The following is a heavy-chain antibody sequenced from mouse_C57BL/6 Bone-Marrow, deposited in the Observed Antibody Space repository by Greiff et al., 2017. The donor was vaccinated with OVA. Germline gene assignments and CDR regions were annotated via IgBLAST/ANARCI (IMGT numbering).Heavy chain of an antibody. CDR2: ISSGSSTI. CDR3: ARPVIYDGYFYFDY. Sequence: EVQGVESGGGLVKPGGSLKLSCAASGFTFSDYGMHWVRQAPEKGLEWVAYISSGSSTIYYADTVKGRFTISRDNAKNTLFLQMTSLRSEDTAMYYCARPVIYDGYFYFDYWGQGTTLTVSS. CDR1: GFTFSDYG. V-gene: IGHV5-17*01. J-gene: IGHJ2*01. D-gene: IGHD2-3*01.